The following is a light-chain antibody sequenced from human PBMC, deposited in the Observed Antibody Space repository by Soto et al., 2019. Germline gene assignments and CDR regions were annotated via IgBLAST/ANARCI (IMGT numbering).Light chain of an antibody. CDR2: EVD. Sequence: QSALTQPASVSGSPGQSITISCAGTTSDVAYYDLVSWYQQHPGRAPKLSIYEVDKRPSGISVRFSGSKSGATASLTISGLLPEDEAVYFCCTYAGHVPKFGGGTKLTVL. CDR3: CTYAGHVPK. CDR1: TSDVAYYDL. V-gene: IGLV2-23*02. J-gene: IGLJ2*01.